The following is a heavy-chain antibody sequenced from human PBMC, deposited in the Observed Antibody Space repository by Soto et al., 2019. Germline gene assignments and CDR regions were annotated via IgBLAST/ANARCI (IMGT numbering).Heavy chain of an antibody. CDR3: ARDFERSAIGP. CDR1: GFTFSNYS. CDR2: IAYSGDT. D-gene: IGHD3-9*01. Sequence: GSLRLSCAASGFTFSNYSVNWVRQAPGKGLEWIGYIAYSGDTYYNPSLRSRVTISADRSENKFSLTLKSVTAADTAVYFCARDFERSAIGPWGQGTSVTVSS. J-gene: IGHJ5*02. V-gene: IGHV4-59*12.